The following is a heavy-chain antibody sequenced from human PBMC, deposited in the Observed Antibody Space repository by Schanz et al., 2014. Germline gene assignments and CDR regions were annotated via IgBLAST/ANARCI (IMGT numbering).Heavy chain of an antibody. CDR1: GYTFTSYF. CDR3: ARGTMPGTFDI. V-gene: IGHV1-69*04. CDR2: FIPILDVG. J-gene: IGHJ3*02. Sequence: QVQLVQSGAEVKKPGASLKVSCKASGYTFTSYFIHWVRQARGQGLEWVGRFIPILDVGNYAQQFQGRVTFTADKSTSTAYMELSSLRYEDTALYYCARGTMPGTFDIWGQGTMVTVSS. D-gene: IGHD2-2*01.